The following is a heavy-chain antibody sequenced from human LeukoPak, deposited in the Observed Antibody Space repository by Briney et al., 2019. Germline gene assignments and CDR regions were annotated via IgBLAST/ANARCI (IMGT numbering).Heavy chain of an antibody. CDR1: GGSISSYY. V-gene: IGHV4-59*08. Sequence: SETLSLTCTVSGGSISSYYWSWIRQPPGKGLEWIGYIYYSGSTNYNPSLKSRVTISVDTSKNQFSLKLSSVTAADTAVYYCARLVGSGSWTWSHWYFDLWGRGTLVTVSS. CDR2: IYYSGST. J-gene: IGHJ2*01. CDR3: ARLVGSGSWTWSHWYFDL. D-gene: IGHD6-19*01.